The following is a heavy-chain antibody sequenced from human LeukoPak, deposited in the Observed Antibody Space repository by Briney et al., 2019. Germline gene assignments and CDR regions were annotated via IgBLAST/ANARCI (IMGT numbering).Heavy chain of an antibody. CDR2: IYPADSDT. V-gene: IGHV5-51*01. J-gene: IGHJ4*02. D-gene: IGHD6-13*01. Sequence: GGSLKISCKGSGYSFSTFWIAWVRQTPGKGLEWMGIIYPADSDTRYSPSFQGQVTISADKSINTAYLQWSSLKASDTAIYYCARQQYSSSWYYWGQGTLVTVSS. CDR3: ARQQYSSSWYY. CDR1: GYSFSTFW.